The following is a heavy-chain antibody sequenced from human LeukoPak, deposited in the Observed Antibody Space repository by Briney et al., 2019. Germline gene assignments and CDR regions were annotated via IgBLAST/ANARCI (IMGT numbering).Heavy chain of an antibody. Sequence: GGSLRLSCAVSGFTFDDYAMHWVRQVPGKGLEWVSGINWNSDSIGYADSVKGRFTISRDNAKNSLYLQMNSLRAEDTALYYCAKDTGYYYDSSNYWNWGQGTLVTVSS. CDR1: GFTFDDYA. V-gene: IGHV3-9*01. D-gene: IGHD3-22*01. CDR2: INWNSDSI. CDR3: AKDTGYYYDSSNYWN. J-gene: IGHJ4*02.